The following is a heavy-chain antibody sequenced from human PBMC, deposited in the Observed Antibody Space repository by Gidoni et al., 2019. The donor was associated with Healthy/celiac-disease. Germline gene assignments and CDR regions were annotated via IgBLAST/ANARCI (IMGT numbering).Heavy chain of an antibody. CDR3: ARDRGIVVVPAAWNWFDP. V-gene: IGHV4-38-2*02. Sequence: QVQLQESCPGLVQPSATLSLTCAVPASSISSGYSWGWIRQPPGKGLEWIGSIYNSGSTYYNPSLKSRVTITVDTSKNQFSLKLSSVTAADTAVYYCARDRGIVVVPAAWNWFDPWGQGTLVTVSS. J-gene: IGHJ5*02. CDR1: ASSISSGYS. D-gene: IGHD2-2*01. CDR2: IYNSGST.